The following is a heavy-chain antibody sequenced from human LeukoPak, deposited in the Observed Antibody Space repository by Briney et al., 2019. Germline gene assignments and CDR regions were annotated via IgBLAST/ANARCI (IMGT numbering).Heavy chain of an antibody. CDR2: VTTGDGNT. CDR3: AKDGGLWVSAHWGDS. Sequence: GGSLRLSCTASGFTFSSYTMTWVRQAPGKGLKWVSTVTTGDGNTYYADSVKGRFTVSRDDSKNTLYLQMNSLRAEDTAVYYCAKDGGLWVSAHWGDSWGRGTLVTVSS. V-gene: IGHV3-23*01. J-gene: IGHJ4*02. CDR1: GFTFSSYT. D-gene: IGHD7-27*01.